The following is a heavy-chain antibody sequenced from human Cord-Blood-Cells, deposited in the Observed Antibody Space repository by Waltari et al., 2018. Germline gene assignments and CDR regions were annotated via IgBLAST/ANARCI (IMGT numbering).Heavy chain of an antibody. V-gene: IGHV1-18*01. Sequence: APGQGLEWMGWISAYNGNTNYAQKLQGRVTMTTDTSTSTAYMELRSLSSDDTAVYYCARGKDDSSGWFDHWGQGTLVTVSS. CDR3: ARGKDDSSGWFDH. J-gene: IGHJ5*02. D-gene: IGHD3-22*01. CDR2: ISAYNGNT.